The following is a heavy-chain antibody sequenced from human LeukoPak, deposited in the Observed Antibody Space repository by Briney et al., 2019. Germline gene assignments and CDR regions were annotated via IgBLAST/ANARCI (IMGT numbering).Heavy chain of an antibody. D-gene: IGHD6-13*01. CDR1: LFTFSSYA. CDR2: IRGSGCST. J-gene: IGHJ2*01. Sequence: GGSLRLSCAASLFTFSSYAMSWVRQAPGKALEGVSAIRGSGCSTYYPDSVKGRFTISRDNSKNTLYLQMNSLRAEDAAVYYCAKVALVSSWYFDLWGRGTLVTVSS. V-gene: IGHV3-23*01. CDR3: AKVALVSSWYFDL.